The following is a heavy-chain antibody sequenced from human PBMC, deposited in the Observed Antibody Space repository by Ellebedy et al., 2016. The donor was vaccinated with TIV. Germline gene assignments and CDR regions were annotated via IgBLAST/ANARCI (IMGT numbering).Heavy chain of an antibody. CDR3: AKGWLGAGAGTDFDY. CDR2: ISDSGGNT. D-gene: IGHD6-13*01. V-gene: IGHV3-23*01. J-gene: IGHJ4*02. CDR1: GFPFSSYA. Sequence: GESLKISCAASGFPFSSYAMSWVRQPPGKGLEWVSSISDSGGNTYYADSVRGRFTFSRDNSKNTLYLQMSSLRAEDTAVYYCAKGWLGAGAGTDFDYWGRGTLVTVSS.